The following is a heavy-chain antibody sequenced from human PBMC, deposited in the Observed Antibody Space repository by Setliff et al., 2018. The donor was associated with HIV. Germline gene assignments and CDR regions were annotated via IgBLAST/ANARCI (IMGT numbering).Heavy chain of an antibody. D-gene: IGHD2-8*01. CDR2: ISAYSGNT. V-gene: IGHV1-18*01. CDR1: GYTFTNYG. J-gene: IGHJ4*02. CDR3: ARGYCTNGFCQSFDY. Sequence: ASVKVSCKASGYTFTNYGITWVRQAPGQGLEWMGWISAYSGNTNYAQKLLGRVTMTTDTSTSTAYMELRSLRSDDTAVYYCARGYCTNGFCQSFDYWSQGTLVTVSS.